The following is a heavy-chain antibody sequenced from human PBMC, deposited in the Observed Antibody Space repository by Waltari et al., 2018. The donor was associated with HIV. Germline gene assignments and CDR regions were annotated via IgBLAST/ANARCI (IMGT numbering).Heavy chain of an antibody. J-gene: IGHJ4*02. D-gene: IGHD3-22*01. V-gene: IGHV4-39*01. CDR2: IYYSGST. CDR1: GGSISSSSYY. Sequence: QLQLQESGPGLVKPSETLSLTCTVSGGSISSSSYYWGWIRQPPGKGLEWIGNIYYSGSTYYRPALKSRVTMSLDTSKNQFSLKLSSVTAADTAVYYCARLEIDNSGYYYDDHWGQGTLVTVSS. CDR3: ARLEIDNSGYYYDDH.